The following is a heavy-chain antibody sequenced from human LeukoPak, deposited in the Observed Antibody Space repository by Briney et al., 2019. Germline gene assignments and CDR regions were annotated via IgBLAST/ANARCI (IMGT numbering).Heavy chain of an antibody. D-gene: IGHD5-24*01. J-gene: IGHJ3*02. V-gene: IGHV2-70*11. CDR3: ARESIEMTTINAFDI. CDR2: IDRDDDK. CDR1: GFSLSTSGMC. Sequence: ESGPALVKPTQTLTLTCTFSGFSLSTSGMCVSWIRQPPGKALEWLARIDRDDDKYYSTSLKTRLTISKDTSKNQVVLTMTNLDPVDTATYYCARESIEMTTINAFDIWGQGTMVTVSS.